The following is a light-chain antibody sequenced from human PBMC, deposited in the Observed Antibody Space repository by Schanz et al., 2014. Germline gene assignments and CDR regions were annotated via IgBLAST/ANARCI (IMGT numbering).Light chain of an antibody. CDR2: DVN. V-gene: IGLV2-8*01. J-gene: IGLJ2*01. CDR3: SSYTTNSAPGVV. Sequence: QSALTQPPSASGSPGQSVTISCTGTSSDVGGYNYVSWYQQHPGKAPKLMIFDVNQRPSGVPDRFSGSKSGNTASLTISGLQAEDEADYYCSSYTTNSAPGVVFGGGTKLTVL. CDR1: SSDVGGYNY.